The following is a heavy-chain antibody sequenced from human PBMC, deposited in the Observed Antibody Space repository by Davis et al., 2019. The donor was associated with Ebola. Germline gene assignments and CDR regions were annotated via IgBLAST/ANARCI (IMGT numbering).Heavy chain of an antibody. CDR3: ARGRGYNFFDY. CDR1: GGSISSYY. CDR2: IYYSGST. Sequence: MPGGSLRLSCTVSGGSISSYYWSWIRQPPGKGLEWIGYIYYSGSTNYNPSLKSRVTISVDTSKSQFSLKLSSVTAADTAVYYCARGRGYNFFDYWGQGTLVTVSS. D-gene: IGHD5-24*01. J-gene: IGHJ4*02. V-gene: IGHV4-59*08.